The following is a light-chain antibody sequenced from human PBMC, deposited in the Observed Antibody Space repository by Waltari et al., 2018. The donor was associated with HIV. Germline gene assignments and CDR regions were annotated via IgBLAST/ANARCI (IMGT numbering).Light chain of an antibody. J-gene: IGLJ1*01. Sequence: HSVLTQPASVSGSPGQSITISCSGPSSDVGSYKFVSWYQQHPGKAPKLIIYEVSNRPSGVSNRFSASKSGNTASLTISGLQAEDEADYYCTSYTTSITYVFGTGTKVTVL. CDR3: TSYTTSITYV. CDR1: SSDVGSYKF. CDR2: EVS. V-gene: IGLV2-14*01.